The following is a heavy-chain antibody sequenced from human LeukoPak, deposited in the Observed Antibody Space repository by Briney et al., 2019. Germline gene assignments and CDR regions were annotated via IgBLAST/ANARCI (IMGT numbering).Heavy chain of an antibody. CDR1: GFNFSSFV. CDR2: IWYDGSNK. Sequence: GRSLRFSCAASGFNFSSFVMHWVRQAPGKGLEWVAVIWYDGSNKYYADSVKGRFTISRDNSKNTLYLQMNSLRAEDTAVYYCARGPSAYPKCFDYWGQGTLVTVSS. V-gene: IGHV3-33*01. CDR3: ARGPSAYPKCFDY. J-gene: IGHJ4*02. D-gene: IGHD5-12*01.